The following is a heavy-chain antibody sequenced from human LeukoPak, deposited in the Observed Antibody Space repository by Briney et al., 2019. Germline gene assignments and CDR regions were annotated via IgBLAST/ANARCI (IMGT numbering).Heavy chain of an antibody. D-gene: IGHD6-6*01. Sequence: GSLRLPCAASGFTFSSYSMNWVRQAPGKGLEWVSYISSSSSTIYYADSVKGRFTISRDNAKNSLYLQMNSLRAEDTAVYYCARPKGQAARPGAFDIWGQGTMVTVSS. CDR1: GFTFSSYS. J-gene: IGHJ3*02. CDR3: ARPKGQAARPGAFDI. CDR2: ISSSSSTI. V-gene: IGHV3-48*01.